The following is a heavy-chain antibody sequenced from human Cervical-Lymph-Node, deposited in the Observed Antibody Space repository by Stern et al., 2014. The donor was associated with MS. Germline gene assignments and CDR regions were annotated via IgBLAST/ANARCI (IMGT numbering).Heavy chain of an antibody. V-gene: IGHV3-11*01. CDR1: GFTFGADF. CDR2: ISSSGSTV. CDR3: ASEKCTSASCFLS. D-gene: IGHD2-8*02. Sequence: VQLVESGGGLVKPGGSLRLSCAASGFTFGADFMTWIRQAPGKGLEWASYISSSGSTVHYADSVKGRFTISRDNANNSLYLQMNSLRAEDTAVYYCASEKCTSASCFLSWGQGALVTVSS. J-gene: IGHJ4*02.